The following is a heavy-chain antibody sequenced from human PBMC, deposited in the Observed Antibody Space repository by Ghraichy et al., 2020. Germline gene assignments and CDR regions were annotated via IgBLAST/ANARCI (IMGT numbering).Heavy chain of an antibody. D-gene: IGHD6-19*01. CDR1: GDSITSNW. CDR2: TSHGGNA. CDR3: ARHIAVAGTRGFDF. J-gene: IGHJ4*02. Sequence: GSLRLSCAVSGDSITSNWWSWVRQPPGKGLEWIGETSHGGNAYYNPSLKSRVTVSIDASMNHFSVQLTSVTAADTAVYYCARHIAVAGTRGFDFWGRGTLVTVSS. V-gene: IGHV4-4*02.